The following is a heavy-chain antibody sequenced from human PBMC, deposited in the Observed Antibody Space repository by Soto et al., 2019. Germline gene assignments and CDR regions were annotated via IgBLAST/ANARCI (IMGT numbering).Heavy chain of an antibody. CDR2: INLRGGTT. Sequence: QVQLMQSGAEVRKPGASVRLSCETSGYNFNQYYIHWVRQAPGQGLEWMGIINLRGGTTEYAHKFRGRVTVTGDTYTKTAYMELRSLRYEDTAMYFCARGPEDSDVPRWDYWGQGTLVTVSS. CDR3: ARGPEDSDVPRWDY. V-gene: IGHV1-46*02. CDR1: GYNFNQYY. D-gene: IGHD1-26*01. J-gene: IGHJ4*02.